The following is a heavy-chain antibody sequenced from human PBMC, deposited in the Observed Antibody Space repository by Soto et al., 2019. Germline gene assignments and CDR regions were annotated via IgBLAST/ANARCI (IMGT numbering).Heavy chain of an antibody. CDR3: ATDRARGVMGHQYGMDV. Sequence: GSLTLSCVASGFTFSMYCIHWVRQAPDNGLEWVAVIWSDASNKYYADSVKGRLTISRDQSKNTIYLQMNSLKAEDPAVCFRATDRARGVMGHQYGMDVWGQGTTVTVSS. D-gene: IGHD3-16*01. CDR2: IWSDASNK. V-gene: IGHV3-33*01. CDR1: GFTFSMYC. J-gene: IGHJ6*02.